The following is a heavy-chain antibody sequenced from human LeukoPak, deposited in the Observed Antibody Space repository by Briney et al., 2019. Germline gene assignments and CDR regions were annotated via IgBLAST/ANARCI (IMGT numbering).Heavy chain of an antibody. CDR1: GGSISSYY. V-gene: IGHV4-59*08. CDR3: ARHCCSGPAKRVFDI. CDR2: IYYSGST. D-gene: IGHD2-15*01. J-gene: IGHJ3*02. Sequence: PSETLSLTCTVSGGSISSYYWSWIRQPPGKGLEWIGYIYYSGSTNYNPSLKSRVTISVDTSKNQFSLKLSSVTAADTAVYHCARHCCSGPAKRVFDIWGQGTMVTVSS.